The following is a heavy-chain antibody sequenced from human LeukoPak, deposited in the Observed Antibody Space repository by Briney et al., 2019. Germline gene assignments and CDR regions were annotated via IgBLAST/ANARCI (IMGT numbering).Heavy chain of an antibody. CDR1: EFSVGSNY. V-gene: IGHV3-66*01. CDR2: IYSGGST. CDR3: ARCPTGFDAFDI. Sequence: GGSLRLSCAASEFSVGSNYVTWVRQAPGKGLEWVSLIYSGGSTYYADSVKGRFTISRDNSKNTLYLQMNSLRAEDTAVYYCARCPTGFDAFDIWGQGTMVTVSS. D-gene: IGHD2-8*02. J-gene: IGHJ3*02.